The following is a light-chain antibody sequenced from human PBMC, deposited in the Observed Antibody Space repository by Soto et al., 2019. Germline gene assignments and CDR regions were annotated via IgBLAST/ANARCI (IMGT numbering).Light chain of an antibody. Sequence: QSALTQTASVSGSPGQSITISYTGTSSDVGSWYQQHPGKAPKLMIYEGTKRPSGVSNRFSGSKSGDTASLTISGLQAEDEADYYYCSYAGSNNWVFGGGTKLTVL. V-gene: IGLV2-23*01. CDR3: CSYAGSNNWV. CDR2: EGT. J-gene: IGLJ3*02. CDR1: SSDVGS.